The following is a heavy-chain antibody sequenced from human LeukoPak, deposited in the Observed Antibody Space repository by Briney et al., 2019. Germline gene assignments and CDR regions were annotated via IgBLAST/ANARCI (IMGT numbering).Heavy chain of an antibody. CDR3: ARDTLGEGEDANYAVYYFDY. CDR1: GFRFNTYW. D-gene: IGHD4/OR15-4a*01. Sequence: GGSLRLSCAASGFRFNTYWVSWVRQAPGKGLEWVANIKQDGNEKYYADSVKGRFTISRDNGKNSLDLQMNSLRADDTAVYYCARDTLGEGEDANYAVYYFDYWGQGTVVTVSS. J-gene: IGHJ4*02. V-gene: IGHV3-7*01. CDR2: IKQDGNEK.